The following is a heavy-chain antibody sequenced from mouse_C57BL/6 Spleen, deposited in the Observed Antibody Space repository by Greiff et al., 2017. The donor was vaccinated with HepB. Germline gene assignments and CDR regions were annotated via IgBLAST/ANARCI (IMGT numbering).Heavy chain of an antibody. CDR3: ARKAVVAEGWYFDV. CDR1: GFSLTSYG. J-gene: IGHJ1*03. D-gene: IGHD1-1*01. V-gene: IGHV2-2*01. CDR2: IWSGGST. Sequence: VKLKESGPGLVQPSQSLSITCTVSGFSLTSYGVHWVRQSPGKGLEWLGVIWSGGSTDYNAAFISRLSISKDNSKSQVFFKMNSLQADDTAIYYWARKAVVAEGWYFDVWGTGTTVTVSS.